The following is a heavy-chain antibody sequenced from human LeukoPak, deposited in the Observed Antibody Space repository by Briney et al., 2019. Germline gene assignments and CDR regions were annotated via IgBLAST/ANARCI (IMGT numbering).Heavy chain of an antibody. D-gene: IGHD1-1*01. Sequence: GGSLRLSCAASGFTFSSSGMHWVRQAPGKGLAWVAFIGHEGSNKYYGDSVKGRFTSSRDTSKNTLYLQMNSLRAEDTAVYYCAKDGHWTLDSWGQGTLVTVSS. V-gene: IGHV3-30*02. J-gene: IGHJ4*02. CDR1: GFTFSSSG. CDR2: IGHEGSNK. CDR3: AKDGHWTLDS.